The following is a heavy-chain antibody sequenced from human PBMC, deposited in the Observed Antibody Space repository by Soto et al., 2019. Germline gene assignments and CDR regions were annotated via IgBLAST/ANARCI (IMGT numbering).Heavy chain of an antibody. CDR1: GFTFSSYG. J-gene: IGHJ6*02. Sequence: TGGSLRLSCAASGFTFSSYGMHWVRQAPGKGLEWVAVIWYDGSNKYYADSVKGRFTISRDNSKNTLYLQMNSLRAEDTAVYYCARDQQSYYDFWSGYRSYGMDVWGQGTTVTVSS. V-gene: IGHV3-33*01. CDR3: ARDQQSYYDFWSGYRSYGMDV. CDR2: IWYDGSNK. D-gene: IGHD3-3*01.